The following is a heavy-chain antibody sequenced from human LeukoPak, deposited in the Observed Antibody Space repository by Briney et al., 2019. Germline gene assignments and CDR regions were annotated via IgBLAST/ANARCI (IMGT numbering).Heavy chain of an antibody. D-gene: IGHD3-22*01. CDR1: GFTFRSHA. V-gene: IGHV3-23*01. CDR3: AKVLKPYYYDSSGCLDY. Sequence: GGSLRLSCVGSGFTFRSHAMSWVRQAPEKGLEFVSGIYENGGTTYYADSVKGRFSISRDNSKNTLYLQMNSLRAEDTAVYYCAKVLKPYYYDSSGCLDYWGQGTLVTVSS. CDR2: IYENGGTT. J-gene: IGHJ4*02.